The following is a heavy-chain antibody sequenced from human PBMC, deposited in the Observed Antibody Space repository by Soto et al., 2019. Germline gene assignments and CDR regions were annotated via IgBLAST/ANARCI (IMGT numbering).Heavy chain of an antibody. V-gene: IGHV1-69*01. D-gene: IGHD6-6*01. J-gene: IGHJ6*02. Sequence: QVQLVQSGAEVKKPGSSVKVSCKASGGTLSSYAISWVRQAPGQGLEWMGGIIPIFGTANYAQKFQGRVTITADESTSTAYMELSSLRSEDTAVYYCARDTGVAARDYYYYGMDVWGQGTTVTVSS. CDR2: IIPIFGTA. CDR1: GGTLSSYA. CDR3: ARDTGVAARDYYYYGMDV.